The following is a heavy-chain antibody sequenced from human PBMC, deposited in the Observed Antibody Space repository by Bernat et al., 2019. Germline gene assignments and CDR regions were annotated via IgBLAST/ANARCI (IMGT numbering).Heavy chain of an antibody. CDR1: GFTFSSYA. V-gene: IGHV3-30-3*02. CDR2: ISYDGSNK. J-gene: IGHJ2*01. CDR3: AKRSTIFVHWYFDL. D-gene: IGHD3-3*01. Sequence: QVQLVESGGGVVQPGRSLRLSCAASGFTFSSYAMHWVRQAPGKGLEWVAVISYDGSNKYYADSVKGRFTISRDNSKNTLYLQMNSLRAEDTAVYYCAKRSTIFVHWYFDLWGRGTLVTVSS.